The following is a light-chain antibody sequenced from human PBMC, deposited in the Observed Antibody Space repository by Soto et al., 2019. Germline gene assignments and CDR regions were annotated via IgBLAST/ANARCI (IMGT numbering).Light chain of an antibody. CDR1: SSNIGAGSD. CDR2: VNS. J-gene: IGLJ3*02. Sequence: QSVLTQPPSVSGAPGQRVTISCTWSSSNIGAGSDVHWYQQLPGTAPRLLIYVNSNRPSGVPDRFSGSKSGTSVSLAISGLRSDDEATYYCVAWDDTLDAQVFGGGTQLTVL. CDR3: VAWDDTLDAQV. V-gene: IGLV1-40*01.